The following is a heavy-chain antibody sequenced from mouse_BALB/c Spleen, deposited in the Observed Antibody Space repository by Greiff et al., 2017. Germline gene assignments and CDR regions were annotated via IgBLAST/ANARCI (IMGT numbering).Heavy chain of an antibody. CDR1: GYSITSDYA. D-gene: IGHD4-1*01. CDR3: ARGETGYFDY. J-gene: IGHJ2*01. V-gene: IGHV3-2*02. CDR2: ISYSGST. Sequence: EVQLQQSGPGLVKPSQSLSLTCTVTGYSITSDYAWNWIRQFPGNKLEWMGYISYSGSTSYNPSLKSRISITRDTSKNQFFLQLNSVTTEDTATYYCARGETGYFDYWGQGTTLTVSS.